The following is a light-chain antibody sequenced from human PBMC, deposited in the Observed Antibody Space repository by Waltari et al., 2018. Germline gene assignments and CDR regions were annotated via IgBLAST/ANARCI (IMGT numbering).Light chain of an antibody. Sequence: EIVLTQSPATLSLSPGERATLSCRASQIVSSYLAWYQQKPGQAPRLLIYDASKMATGIPARFSGSGSGTDFTLTISSLEPEDFAVYYCQQGINWPLTFGQGTRLEIK. CDR1: QIVSSY. CDR3: QQGINWPLT. V-gene: IGKV3-11*01. CDR2: DAS. J-gene: IGKJ5*01.